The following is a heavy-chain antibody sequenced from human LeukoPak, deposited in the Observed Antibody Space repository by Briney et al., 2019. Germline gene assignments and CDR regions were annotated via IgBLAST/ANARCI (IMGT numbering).Heavy chain of an antibody. CDR3: AXXGVDLWXXX. D-gene: IGHD3/OR15-3a*01. CDR2: INPNSGGT. Sequence: ASVKVSCKASGYTFTGYYIHWLRQAPGQGLEWMGRINPNSGGTNYAQKFQGRVTMTRDTSISTAYMELSRLKSDDPAVYYCAXXGVDLWXXXWGQGXLVTVSS. CDR1: GYTFTGYY. J-gene: IGHJ5*02. V-gene: IGHV1-2*06.